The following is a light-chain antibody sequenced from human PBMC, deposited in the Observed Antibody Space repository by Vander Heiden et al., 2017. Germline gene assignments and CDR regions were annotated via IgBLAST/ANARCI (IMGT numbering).Light chain of an antibody. V-gene: IGKV1-33*01. Sequence: DIQMTQSPSSLSASVGDRVTITCQASQDISNYLNWYQQKPGKAPKLLIYAASNLERGVPSRFSGSGSGTDFTLTISSLQPEDIATYYCQQYDSPPITFGQGTRLXMK. CDR2: AAS. CDR3: QQYDSPPIT. J-gene: IGKJ5*01. CDR1: QDISNY.